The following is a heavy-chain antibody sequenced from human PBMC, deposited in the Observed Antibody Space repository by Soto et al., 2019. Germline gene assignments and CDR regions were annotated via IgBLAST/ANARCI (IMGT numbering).Heavy chain of an antibody. Sequence: ASVKVSCKISGHTLTELSIHWVRQAPVKGLEWMGGFDPEGGEAIYAQKWHGRVTVTEETVTGTACMEPRGLKSDDTAGYYCATPASLRGAMIANINFDFSGQAAPVTVSS. CDR3: ATPASLRGAMIANINFDF. CDR2: FDPEGGEA. D-gene: IGHD3-22*01. V-gene: IGHV1-24*01. CDR1: GHTLTELS. J-gene: IGHJ4*02.